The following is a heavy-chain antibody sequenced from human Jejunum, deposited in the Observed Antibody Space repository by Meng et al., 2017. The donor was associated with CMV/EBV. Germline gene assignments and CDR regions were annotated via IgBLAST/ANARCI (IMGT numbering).Heavy chain of an antibody. V-gene: IGHV3-66*01. CDR1: GFSVSDSY. Sequence: VVGSGGGLVQPGGSLRLSCAVSGFSVSDSYMNWVRQAPEKGLEWVSVMHSGGDTYYAESVKGRFTISRDGSKNTIYLQMNNLKTEDTALYYCARGEGVPPGEWGQGTLVTVSS. CDR2: MHSGGDT. J-gene: IGHJ4*02. D-gene: IGHD3-10*01. CDR3: ARGEGVPPGE.